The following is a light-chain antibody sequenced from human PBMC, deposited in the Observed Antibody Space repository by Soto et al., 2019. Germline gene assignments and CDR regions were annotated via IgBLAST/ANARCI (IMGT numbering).Light chain of an antibody. CDR2: DVS. CDR1: QSVSSY. CDR3: QQRSSWPWT. J-gene: IGKJ1*01. V-gene: IGKV3-11*01. Sequence: EIVLTQSPATLSLSPGARATLSCRASQSVSSYLAWYQQKPGQAPRLLMYDVSNRATGIPDSVSGIVSRTDFTLTITSIEPEDWAVYYGQQRSSWPWTFGQGTKVDIK.